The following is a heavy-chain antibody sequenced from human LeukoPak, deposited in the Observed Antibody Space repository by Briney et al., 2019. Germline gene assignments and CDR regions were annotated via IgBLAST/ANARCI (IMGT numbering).Heavy chain of an antibody. J-gene: IGHJ4*02. CDR3: ARDYYDILTGYYPFGY. Sequence: ASVKVSCKASGYTFTSYGISWVRQASGQGLEWMGWISAYNGNTNYAQKLQGRVTMTTDTSTSTAYMELRSLRSDDTAVYYCARDYYDILTGYYPFGYWGQGTLVTVSS. V-gene: IGHV1-18*01. D-gene: IGHD3-9*01. CDR2: ISAYNGNT. CDR1: GYTFTSYG.